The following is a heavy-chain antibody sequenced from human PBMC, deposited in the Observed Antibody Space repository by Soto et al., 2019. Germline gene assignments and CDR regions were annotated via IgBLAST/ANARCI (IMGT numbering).Heavy chain of an antibody. D-gene: IGHD4-4*01. J-gene: IGHJ4*02. CDR1: GFTFSSYW. Sequence: LRLSCAASGFTFSSYWMSWVRQAPGKGLEWVANIKQDGSEKYYVDSVKGRFTIYRDNAKNSLYLQMNSLRAEDTAVYYCARGATVTTGELSYWGQGTLVTVSS. V-gene: IGHV3-7*03. CDR3: ARGATVTTGELSY. CDR2: IKQDGSEK.